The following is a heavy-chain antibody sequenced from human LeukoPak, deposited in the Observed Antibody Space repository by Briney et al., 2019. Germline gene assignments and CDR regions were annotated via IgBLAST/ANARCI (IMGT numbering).Heavy chain of an antibody. CDR1: GGSISSSSYY. J-gene: IGHJ4*02. D-gene: IGHD3-10*01. Sequence: RSETLSLTCTVSGGSISSSSYYWGWIRQPPGKGLEWIGSIYYSGSTYYNPSLKSRVTISVDTSKNQFSLKLSSVTAADTAVYYCARGQYYYGSGYNTFDYWGQGTLVTVSS. V-gene: IGHV4-39*01. CDR3: ARGQYYYGSGYNTFDY. CDR2: IYYSGST.